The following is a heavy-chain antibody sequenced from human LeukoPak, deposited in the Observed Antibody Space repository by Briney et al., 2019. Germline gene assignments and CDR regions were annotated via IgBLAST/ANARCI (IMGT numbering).Heavy chain of an antibody. CDR3: AKDGLGYSSSRYEVHWFDP. J-gene: IGHJ5*02. CDR1: GFTFSDYY. Sequence: GGSLRLSCAASGFTFSDYYMSWIRQAPGKGLEWVSYISSSGSTIYYADSVKGRFTISRDNAKNSLYLQMNSLRAEDTAVYYCAKDGLGYSSSRYEVHWFDPWGQGTLVTVSS. D-gene: IGHD6-13*01. V-gene: IGHV3-11*01. CDR2: ISSSGSTI.